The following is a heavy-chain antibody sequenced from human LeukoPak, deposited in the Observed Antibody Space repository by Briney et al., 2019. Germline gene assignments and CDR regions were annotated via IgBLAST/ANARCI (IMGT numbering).Heavy chain of an antibody. D-gene: IGHD5-18*01. V-gene: IGHV3-33*01. J-gene: IGHJ6*02. CDR3: ARDRDSGYSYGSIHYYYGMDV. Sequence: HPGGSLRLSCAASGFTFSSYGMHWVRQAPGKGLEWVAVIWYDGSNKYYADSVKGRFTISRDNSKNTLYLQTNSLRAEDTAVYYCARDRDSGYSYGSIHYYYGMDVWGQGTTVTVSS. CDR1: GFTFSSYG. CDR2: IWYDGSNK.